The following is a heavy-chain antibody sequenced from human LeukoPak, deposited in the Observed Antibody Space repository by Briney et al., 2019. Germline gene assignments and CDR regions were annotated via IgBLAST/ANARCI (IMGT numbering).Heavy chain of an antibody. V-gene: IGHV1-69*13. CDR2: IIPIFGTA. J-gene: IGHJ4*02. CDR3: ARHQAVAGPFDY. Sequence: GASVKVSCKASGGTFSSYAIRWVRQAPGQGLEWMGGIIPIFGTANYAQKFQGRVTITADESTSTAYMELSSLRSEDTAVYYCARHQAVAGPFDYWGQGTLVTVSS. CDR1: GGTFSSYA. D-gene: IGHD6-19*01.